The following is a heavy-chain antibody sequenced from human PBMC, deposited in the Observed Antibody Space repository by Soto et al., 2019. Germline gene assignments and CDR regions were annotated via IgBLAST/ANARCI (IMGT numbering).Heavy chain of an antibody. D-gene: IGHD4-17*01. CDR2: IFSDNER. Sequence: SGLTLVNPTETLTLTCTVSGFSLTTGKMGVSWIRQPPGKALEWLAHIFSDNERSYSTSLQGRLTISKDTSGSQVVLSMTNVDPVDTATYYCARMNVDSYQFYYAMDVWGQGTTVTVSS. CDR1: GFSLTTGKMG. CDR3: ARMNVDSYQFYYAMDV. V-gene: IGHV2-26*01. J-gene: IGHJ6*02.